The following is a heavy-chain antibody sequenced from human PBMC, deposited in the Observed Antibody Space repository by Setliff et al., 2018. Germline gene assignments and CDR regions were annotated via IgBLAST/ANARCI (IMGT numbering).Heavy chain of an antibody. CDR1: GYIFTGHH. Sequence: ASMKVSCKASGYIFTGHHLHWVRQAPGQGLEWMGWINPKSGVTNYAQKFQGRVAMTRDTSISTAYMELSSLTSDDTAMYYCARDLIAVTATTAFDMWGQGTMVTVSS. D-gene: IGHD6-19*01. V-gene: IGHV1-2*02. J-gene: IGHJ3*02. CDR3: ARDLIAVTATTAFDM. CDR2: INPKSGVT.